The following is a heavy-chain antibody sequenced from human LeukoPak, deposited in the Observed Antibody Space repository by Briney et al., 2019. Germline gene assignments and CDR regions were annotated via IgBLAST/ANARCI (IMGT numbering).Heavy chain of an antibody. J-gene: IGHJ5*02. Sequence: GGSLRLSCTASGFTFSDYAMSWVRQATGEGLEWVSGIANDGSTYYADSVKGRFTISRENSKNTLYLQMSSLTTEDTALYYCAKEAAGIGVPRFDPWGQGTLLTVSS. D-gene: IGHD2-15*01. CDR1: GFTFSDYA. CDR3: AKEAAGIGVPRFDP. CDR2: IANDGST. V-gene: IGHV3-23*01.